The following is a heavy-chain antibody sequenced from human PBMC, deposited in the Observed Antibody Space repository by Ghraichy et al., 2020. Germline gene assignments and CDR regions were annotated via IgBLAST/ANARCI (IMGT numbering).Heavy chain of an antibody. J-gene: IGHJ6*03. V-gene: IGHV4-61*09. CDR2: IHSRGST. Sequence: SETLSLTCTVSAGSIARDCCYLTWIRQPAGRGLEWIGHIHSRGSTDYNPSLTSRVSVSLDTSKNQFSLNLRSVTASDTAVYFFARVLRAGEVYYSYYSVDVWGKGTTVTVSS. D-gene: IGHD6-19*01. CDR3: ARVLRAGEVYYSYYSVDV. CDR1: AGSIARDCCY.